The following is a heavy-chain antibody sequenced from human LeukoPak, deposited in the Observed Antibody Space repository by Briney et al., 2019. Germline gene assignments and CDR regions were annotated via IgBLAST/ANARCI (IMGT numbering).Heavy chain of an antibody. CDR2: INHSGST. D-gene: IGHD6-19*01. V-gene: IGHV4-34*01. CDR1: GGSFSGYY. J-gene: IGHJ3*02. Sequence: PSETLSLTCAVYGGSFSGYYWSWIRQPPGKGLEWIGEINHSGSTNYNPSLKSRVTISVDTSKNQFSLKLSSVTAADTAVYYCAKGSGSGWYLSGAFDIWGQGTMVTVSS. CDR3: AKGSGSGWYLSGAFDI.